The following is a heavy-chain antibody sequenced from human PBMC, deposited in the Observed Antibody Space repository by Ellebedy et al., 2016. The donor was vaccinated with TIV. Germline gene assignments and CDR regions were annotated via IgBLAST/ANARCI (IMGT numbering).Heavy chain of an antibody. CDR3: AKGSMVRGLAG. CDR2: VHHRGGT. Sequence: SETLSLXXEIDVPSISGYHWAWVRQPPGQGLEWIGDVHHRGGTRYISSLKGRVTISLDTSRKEFSLYITSVTAADTALYFCAKGSMVRGLAGWGQGTLVTVSS. J-gene: IGHJ4*02. D-gene: IGHD3-10*01. CDR1: VPSISGYH. V-gene: IGHV4-34*01.